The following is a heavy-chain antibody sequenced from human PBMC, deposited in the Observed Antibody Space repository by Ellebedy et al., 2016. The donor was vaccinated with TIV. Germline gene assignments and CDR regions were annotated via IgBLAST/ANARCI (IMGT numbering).Heavy chain of an antibody. CDR1: GYTFTGYY. Sequence: AASVKVSCKAFGYTFTGYYMHWVRQAPGQGLEWMGWIHPNSGDTSYAQKFQGRVTMTRDTSVNTAYMELSRLRSDDTAIYYCARDRCSSTSCPFDPWGQGTLVTVSS. CDR2: IHPNSGDT. J-gene: IGHJ5*02. CDR3: ARDRCSSTSCPFDP. D-gene: IGHD2-2*01. V-gene: IGHV1-2*02.